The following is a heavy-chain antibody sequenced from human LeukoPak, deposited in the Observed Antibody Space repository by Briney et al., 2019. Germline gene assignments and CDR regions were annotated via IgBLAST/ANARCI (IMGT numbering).Heavy chain of an antibody. Sequence: GGSLRLSCAASGFTFSSYEINCVRQAPGKGLEWVSYIRSSGSTIYYADSVKGRFTISRDNAKNSLYLQMNSLRAEDTAVYYCARGPDDYYFGYWGTRPLVTVSS. CDR1: GFTFSSYE. CDR2: IRSSGSTI. CDR3: ARGPDDYYFGY. D-gene: IGHD1-14*01. V-gene: IGHV3-48*03. J-gene: IGHJ4*02.